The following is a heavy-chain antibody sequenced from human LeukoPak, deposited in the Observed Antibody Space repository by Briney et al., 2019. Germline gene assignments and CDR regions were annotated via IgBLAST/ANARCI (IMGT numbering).Heavy chain of an antibody. J-gene: IGHJ3*02. CDR1: GYTFTAYH. Sequence: ASVKVSCKASGYTFTAYHIHWVRQAPGQGLEWMGWINPNNGDTEYPQKFRGRVTQTRDTSISTAYLELSRLRSDDTAVYYCATTYYYDGSDYQSDSLDTWGQGTVVTVSS. V-gene: IGHV1-2*02. CDR2: INPNNGDT. CDR3: ATTYYYDGSDYQSDSLDT. D-gene: IGHD3-22*01.